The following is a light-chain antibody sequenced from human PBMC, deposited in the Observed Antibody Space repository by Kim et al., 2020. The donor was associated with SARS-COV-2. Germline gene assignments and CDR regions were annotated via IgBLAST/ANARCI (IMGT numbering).Light chain of an antibody. J-gene: IGLJ2*01. V-gene: IGLV3-21*04. CDR2: YDS. CDR1: SIGSKS. Sequence: SYELIQPPSVSVAPGKTARVSCGGNSIGSKSVHWYQQKSGQAPVLVMYYDSDRLSGIPERFSGSNSGNTATLTISRVEAGDEADYYCQVWDSSSDHRVVFGGGTQLTVL. CDR3: QVWDSSSDHRVV.